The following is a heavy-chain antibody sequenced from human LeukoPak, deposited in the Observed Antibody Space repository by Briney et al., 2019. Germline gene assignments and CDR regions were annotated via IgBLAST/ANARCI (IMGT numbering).Heavy chain of an antibody. J-gene: IGHJ4*02. V-gene: IGHV1-18*01. CDR3: ATDRYSSSWYDY. D-gene: IGHD6-13*01. Sequence: ASVKVSCKASGYTFTSYGISWVRQAPGQGLEWMGWISAYNGNTNYAQKLQGRVTMTEDTSTDTAYMELSSLRSEDTAVYYCATDRYSSSWYDYWGQGTLVTVSS. CDR1: GYTFTSYG. CDR2: ISAYNGNT.